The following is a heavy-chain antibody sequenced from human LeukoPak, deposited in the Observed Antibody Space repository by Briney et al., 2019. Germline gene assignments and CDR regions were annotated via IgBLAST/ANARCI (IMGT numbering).Heavy chain of an antibody. Sequence: SETLSLTCTVSSGSMNSFYWNWIPQPAGKGPEWIGRIYGTGTTNYNPSLKSRVSMSMETSKNQFSLRLTAVTAADTAVYYCARESGLDYYESSGYFPFDIWGQGTLVTVSS. V-gene: IGHV4-4*07. CDR3: ARESGLDYYESSGYFPFDI. D-gene: IGHD3-22*01. CDR2: IYGTGTT. CDR1: SGSMNSFY. J-gene: IGHJ4*02.